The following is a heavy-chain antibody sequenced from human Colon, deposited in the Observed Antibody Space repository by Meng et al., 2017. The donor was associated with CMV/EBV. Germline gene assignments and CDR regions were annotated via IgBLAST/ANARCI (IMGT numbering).Heavy chain of an antibody. D-gene: IGHD3-10*01. CDR2: INTNAGNP. Sequence: GYSVVSYAINWGRQAPGQGREWMGWINTNAGNPTYAQGFTGRFVFSSDTSVSTASLQINSLKAEDTGVYYCARVYYGSASYYNFDYWGQGTLVTVSS. CDR3: ARVYYGSASYYNFDY. J-gene: IGHJ4*02. V-gene: IGHV7-4-1*02. CDR1: GYSVVSYA.